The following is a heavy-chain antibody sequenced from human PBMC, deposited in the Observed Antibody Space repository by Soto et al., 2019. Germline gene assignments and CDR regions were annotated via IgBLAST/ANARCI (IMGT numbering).Heavy chain of an antibody. D-gene: IGHD2-21*02. CDR3: ATGGVVVTANYYYSGMDV. J-gene: IGHJ6*02. Sequence: ESLKVSCEGSGYSFTSYLIGWVRQMPGKGLEWMGIIYPGDSDTRYSPSFQGQVTISADKSISTAYLQWSSLKASDTAMYYCATGGVVVTANYYYSGMDVWGQGTTVTV. V-gene: IGHV5-51*01. CDR2: IYPGDSDT. CDR1: GYSFTSYL.